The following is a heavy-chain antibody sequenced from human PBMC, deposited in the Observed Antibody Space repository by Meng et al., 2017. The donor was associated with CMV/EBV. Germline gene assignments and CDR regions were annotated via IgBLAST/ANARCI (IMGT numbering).Heavy chain of an antibody. J-gene: IGHJ4*02. CDR1: GGSFSGYY. V-gene: IGHV4-34*01. Sequence: LRLSCAVYGGSFSGYYWSWIRQPPGKGLEWIGEINHSGSTNYNPSLKSRVTISVDTSKNQFSLKLSSVTAADTAVYYCARGRSFYGSGSYSYWGQGTLVTVSS. CDR3: ARGRSFYGSGSYSY. CDR2: INHSGST. D-gene: IGHD3-10*01.